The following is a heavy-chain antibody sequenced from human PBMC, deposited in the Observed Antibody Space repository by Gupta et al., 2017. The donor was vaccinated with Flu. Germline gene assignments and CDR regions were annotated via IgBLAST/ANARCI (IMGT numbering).Heavy chain of an antibody. V-gene: IGHV4-39*01. J-gene: IGHJ4*02. Sequence: QLQLQEPGPGLVKPSETLSLTCTASGGSISSSSYYWGWIRQPPGQGLGWIGSIYYSGSTYYNPSLKSRVTISVDTSKNQFSLKLSSVTAADTAVYYCARQYYYDSSGYYEEFDYWGQGTLVTVSS. CDR2: IYYSGST. CDR1: GGSISSSSYY. CDR3: ARQYYYDSSGYYEEFDY. D-gene: IGHD3-22*01.